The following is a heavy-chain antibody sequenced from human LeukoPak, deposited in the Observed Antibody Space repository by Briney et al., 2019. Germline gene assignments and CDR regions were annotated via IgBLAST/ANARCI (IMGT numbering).Heavy chain of an antibody. J-gene: IGHJ4*02. V-gene: IGHV3-74*01. CDR2: INPGGSSI. CDR1: GFTFSSYW. CDR3: ARSNQADDY. D-gene: IGHD1-14*01. Sequence: GGSLRLSCAASGFTFSSYWMHWVRQVPGRGLVWVARINPGGSSITYADSVKGRFTISRDNAKNTLYLQMDSLRAEDTGVYYCARSNQADDYWGQGTLVTVSS.